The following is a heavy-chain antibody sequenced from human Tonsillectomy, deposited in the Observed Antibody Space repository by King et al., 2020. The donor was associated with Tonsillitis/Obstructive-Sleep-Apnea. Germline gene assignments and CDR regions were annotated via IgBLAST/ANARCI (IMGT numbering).Heavy chain of an antibody. CDR1: GFTFSSYG. CDR2: IWYDGSNK. V-gene: IGHV3-33*01. J-gene: IGHJ4*02. Sequence: QLVQSGGGVVQPGRSLRLSCAASGFTFSSYGMHWVRQAPGKGLEWVAVIWYDGSNKHYADSVKGRFTISRDNSKNKLYLQMNNLRAEDTAVYYWARDGAAAESPFDYWGQGTLVTVSS. D-gene: IGHD2-15*01. CDR3: ARDGAAAESPFDY.